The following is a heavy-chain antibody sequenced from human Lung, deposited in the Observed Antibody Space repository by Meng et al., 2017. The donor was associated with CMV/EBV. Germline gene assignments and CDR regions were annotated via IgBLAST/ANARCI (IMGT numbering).Heavy chain of an antibody. CDR2: IDDSGST. Sequence: SGSVKPSGSLSPTCLCSASCITSNIQGTWGLQPPGRGREWIGEIDDSGSTNYNPSLNSRISISLAKSKNHFSLKVNSVTAADTAVYYCARGKQDAWELLAYWGQGALVTVSS. D-gene: IGHD1-26*01. CDR3: ARGKQDAWELLAY. V-gene: IGHV4-4*02. J-gene: IGHJ4*02. CDR1: ASCITSNIQ.